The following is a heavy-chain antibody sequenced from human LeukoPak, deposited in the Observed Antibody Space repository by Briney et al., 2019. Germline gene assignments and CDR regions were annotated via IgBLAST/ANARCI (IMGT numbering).Heavy chain of an antibody. V-gene: IGHV3-23*01. J-gene: IGHJ4*02. CDR3: ATLVGIRGVMFPASYYFDY. D-gene: IGHD3-10*01. Sequence: GGSLRLSCVASGFSFSTYEMSWVRQAPGKGLEWVSAISGSGGSTYYADSVKGRFTISRDNSKNTLYLQMNSLRAEDTAVYYCATLVGIRGVMFPASYYFDYWGQGTLVTVSS. CDR2: ISGSGGST. CDR1: GFSFSTYE.